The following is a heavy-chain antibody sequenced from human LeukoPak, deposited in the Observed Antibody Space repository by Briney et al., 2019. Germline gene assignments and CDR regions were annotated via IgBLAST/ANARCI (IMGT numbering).Heavy chain of an antibody. CDR1: GWSFNDYY. Sequence: SETLSLTCAVYGWSFNDYYWNWIRQPPGKGLEWIGEINARGDTNYNPSLKSRVDISVDTSKKQFSLRLTSMIAADTALYYCARGQVPAARGYNWFDPWGQGTLVTVSS. V-gene: IGHV4-34*01. D-gene: IGHD2-2*01. J-gene: IGHJ5*02. CDR3: ARGQVPAARGYNWFDP. CDR2: INARGDT.